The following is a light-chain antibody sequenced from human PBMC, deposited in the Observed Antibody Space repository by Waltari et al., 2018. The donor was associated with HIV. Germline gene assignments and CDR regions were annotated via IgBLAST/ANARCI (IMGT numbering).Light chain of an antibody. V-gene: IGKV3-11*01. CDR1: QSVNNY. CDR3: QQRTTGLGYT. J-gene: IGKJ2*01. CDR2: DAS. Sequence: EIVLTQSPATLSLSPGERATLSCRSSQSVNNYLAWYQQKSGQAPRLFIYDASNRATGVPARFNGSGSGTDFTLTIISLEPEDVGVYYCQQRTTGLGYTFGQGTKLEIK.